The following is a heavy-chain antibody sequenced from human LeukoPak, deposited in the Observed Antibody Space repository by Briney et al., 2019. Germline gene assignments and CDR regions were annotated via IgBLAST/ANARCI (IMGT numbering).Heavy chain of an antibody. Sequence: SETLSLTCTVSGGTISSYDWSWIRQPPGKGLEWIGYIYYSGSTNYNPSLKSRVTISVDTSKNQVSLKLRPVTAADTAVYYCARHGRLYAFDIWGQGTMVTVSS. V-gene: IGHV4-59*01. CDR3: ARHGRLYAFDI. CDR2: IYYSGST. J-gene: IGHJ3*02. D-gene: IGHD3-16*01. CDR1: GGTISSYD.